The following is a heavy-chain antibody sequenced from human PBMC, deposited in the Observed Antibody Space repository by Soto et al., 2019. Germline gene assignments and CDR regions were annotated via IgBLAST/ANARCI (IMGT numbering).Heavy chain of an antibody. Sequence: GGSLRLSCAASGFTFTNYALHWVRQAPGKGLEWVALISYDGSNTYYADSVKGRFTISRDNSKNTLYLQMNSLRGEDTAVYYCARPGRGGSNGYGMDVWGQGTTVTVSS. V-gene: IGHV3-30-3*01. D-gene: IGHD1-26*01. CDR2: ISYDGSNT. CDR3: ARPGRGGSNGYGMDV. CDR1: GFTFTNYA. J-gene: IGHJ6*02.